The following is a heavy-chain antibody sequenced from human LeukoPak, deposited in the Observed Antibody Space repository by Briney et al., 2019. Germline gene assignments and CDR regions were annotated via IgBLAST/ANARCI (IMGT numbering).Heavy chain of an antibody. CDR1: GGSISSHY. CDR2: IYYSGST. Sequence: SETLSLTCTVSGGSISSHYWSWIRQPPGKGLEWIGYIYYSGSTNHNPSLKSRVTISVDTSKNQFSLKLSSVTAADTAVYYCARSVYDFWSGYYREYYFDYWGQGTLVTVSS. J-gene: IGHJ4*02. CDR3: ARSVYDFWSGYYREYYFDY. V-gene: IGHV4-59*11. D-gene: IGHD3-3*01.